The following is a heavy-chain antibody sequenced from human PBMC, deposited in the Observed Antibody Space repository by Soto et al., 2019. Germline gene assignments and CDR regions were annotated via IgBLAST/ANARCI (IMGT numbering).Heavy chain of an antibody. CDR2: IKSKTDGGTT. CDR1: GFTFSNAW. D-gene: IGHD2-15*01. J-gene: IGHJ6*02. Sequence: EVQLVESGGGLVKPGGSLRLSCAASGFTFSNAWMSWVRQAPGKGLEWVGSIKSKTDGGTTDYAAPVKGRFTISRDDSTNKLYLQMSSLNTEDTAVDYGTPGGGGSYPPGYYYGMDVWGQGTTVTVSS. V-gene: IGHV3-15*01. CDR3: TPGGGGSYPPGYYYGMDV.